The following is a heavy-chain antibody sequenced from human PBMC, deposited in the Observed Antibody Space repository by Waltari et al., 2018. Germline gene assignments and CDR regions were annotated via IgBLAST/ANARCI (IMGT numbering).Heavy chain of an antibody. J-gene: IGHJ5*02. CDR3: ARDSNYGSGSRSGGDWFDP. V-gene: IGHV3-21*06. CDR2: ISSTSSDI. Sequence: EVQLVESGGGLVKPGGSLRLSCAASGFTFSRYSMNWVRQAPGKGLEWVSSISSTSSDIYYTDSLEGRFTISRDNTKNSLYLQMNSLTVEDTALYYCARDSNYGSGSRSGGDWFDPWGQGTLVTVSS. D-gene: IGHD3-10*01. CDR1: GFTFSRYS.